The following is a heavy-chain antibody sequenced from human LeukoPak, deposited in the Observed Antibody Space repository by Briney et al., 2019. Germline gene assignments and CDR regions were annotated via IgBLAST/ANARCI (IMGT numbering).Heavy chain of an antibody. D-gene: IGHD3-10*01. CDR1: GYTFTSYG. J-gene: IGHJ4*02. V-gene: IGHV1-18*04. CDR2: ISAYNGNA. CDR3: ARDTARYYGSGSYYNGDY. Sequence: ASVKLSCKASGYTFTSYGISWVRQAPGQGLEWMGWISAYNGNANYAQKLQGRVTMTTDTSTSTAYMELRSLRSDDTAVYYCARDTARYYGSGSYYNGDYWGQGTLVTVSS.